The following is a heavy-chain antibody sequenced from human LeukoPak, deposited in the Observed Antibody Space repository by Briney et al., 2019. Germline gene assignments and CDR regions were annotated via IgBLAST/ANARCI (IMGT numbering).Heavy chain of an antibody. CDR3: ARAAYCGGDCYYYFDY. CDR1: GGSISSGGYY. Sequence: SETLSLTCTVPGGSISSGGYYWSWIRQHPGKGLEWIGYLYYSGNTYYNPSLKSRVTMSVDTSKNQFSLKLSSVTAADTAVYFCARAAYCGGDCYYYFDYWGQGTLVTVSS. J-gene: IGHJ4*02. V-gene: IGHV4-61*08. CDR2: LYYSGNT. D-gene: IGHD2-21*02.